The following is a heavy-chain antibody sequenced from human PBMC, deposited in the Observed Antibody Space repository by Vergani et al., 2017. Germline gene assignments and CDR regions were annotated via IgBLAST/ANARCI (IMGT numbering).Heavy chain of an antibody. CDR1: GGTFSSYA. CDR3: ARAGASPYCSSTSCRTADAFDI. V-gene: IGHV1-69*01. CDR2: IIPIFGTA. J-gene: IGHJ3*02. Sequence: QVQLVQSGAEVKKPGSSVKVSCKASGGTFSSYAISWVRQAPGQGLEWMGGIIPIFGTANYAQKFQGRVTITTDESTSTAYMELSSLRSEDTAVYYCARAGASPYCSSTSCRTADAFDIWGQGTMVTVSS. D-gene: IGHD2-2*01.